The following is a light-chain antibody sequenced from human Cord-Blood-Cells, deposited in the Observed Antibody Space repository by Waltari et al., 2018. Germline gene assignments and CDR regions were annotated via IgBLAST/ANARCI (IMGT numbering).Light chain of an antibody. CDR3: CSYAGSSTWV. CDR2: EGS. CDR1: SHDVGSLNP. Sequence: QSAPTPPASGAGYPGPSNTLPCPRTSHDVGSLNPVPWYQQHPGKAPKLMIYEGSKRPSGVSNRFSGSKSGNTASLTISGLQAEYEADYYCCSYAGSSTWVFGGGTKLTVL. J-gene: IGLJ3*02. V-gene: IGLV2-23*01.